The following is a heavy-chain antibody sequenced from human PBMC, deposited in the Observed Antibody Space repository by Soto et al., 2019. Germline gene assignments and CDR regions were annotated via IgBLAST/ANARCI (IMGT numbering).Heavy chain of an antibody. D-gene: IGHD1-26*01. Sequence: GASVKVSCKGSGGTFSSYAISWVRQAPGQGLEWMGGIIPIFGTANYAQKFQGRVTITADESTSTAYMELSSLRSEDTAVYYCARDLNFVGPTPRDIHYSCQGLLLSGSS. V-gene: IGHV1-69*13. CDR1: GGTFSSYA. J-gene: IGHJ4*02. CDR3: ARDLNFVGPTPRDIHY. CDR2: IIPIFGTA.